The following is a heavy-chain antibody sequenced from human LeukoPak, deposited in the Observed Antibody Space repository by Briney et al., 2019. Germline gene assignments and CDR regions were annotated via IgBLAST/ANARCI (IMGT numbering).Heavy chain of an antibody. CDR1: GFTFSSYW. J-gene: IGHJ4*02. Sequence: GGSLRLSCAASGFTFSSYWMSWVRQAPGKGLEWVANIKQDGSEKYYVDSVKGRFTISRDDAKNSLYLQMNSLRAEDTAVYYCARLPKANIAVAGYYFDYWGQGTLVTVSS. V-gene: IGHV3-7*04. D-gene: IGHD6-19*01. CDR3: ARLPKANIAVAGYYFDY. CDR2: IKQDGSEK.